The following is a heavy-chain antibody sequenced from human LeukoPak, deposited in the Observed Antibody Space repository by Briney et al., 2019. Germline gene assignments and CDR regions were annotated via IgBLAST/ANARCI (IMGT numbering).Heavy chain of an antibody. D-gene: IGHD3-3*01. Sequence: SETLSLTCTVSGGSISSYYWSWIRQPPGKGLEWIGYIYYSGSTNYNPSLKSRVTISVDTSKNQFSLKLSSVTAADTAVYYCASAITIFGVVPNWYFDLWGRGTLVTVSS. V-gene: IGHV4-59*01. CDR1: GGSISSYY. CDR3: ASAITIFGVVPNWYFDL. CDR2: IYYSGST. J-gene: IGHJ2*01.